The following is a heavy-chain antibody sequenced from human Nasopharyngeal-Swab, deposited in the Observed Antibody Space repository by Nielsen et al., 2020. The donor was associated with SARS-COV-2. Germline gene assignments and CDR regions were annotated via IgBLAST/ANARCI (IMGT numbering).Heavy chain of an antibody. CDR2: IYSGGST. D-gene: IGHD3-16*02. Sequence: GGSLRLSCAASGFTVSSNYMSWVRQAPGKGLEWVSVIYSGGSTYYADSVKGRFTISRDNSKNTLYLQMNSLRAEDTAVYYCARGIGKLPSGELSYYYYYYYMDVWGKGTTVTVSS. V-gene: IGHV3-66*02. J-gene: IGHJ6*03. CDR1: GFTVSSNY. CDR3: ARGIGKLPSGELSYYYYYYYMDV.